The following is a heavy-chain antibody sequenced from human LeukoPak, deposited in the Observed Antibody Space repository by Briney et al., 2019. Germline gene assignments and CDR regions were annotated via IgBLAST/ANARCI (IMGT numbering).Heavy chain of an antibody. CDR3: AKEYGIVVVPAAITGFDP. V-gene: IGHV3-30*18. CDR1: GFTVSSYG. CDR2: ISYDGSNK. Sequence: GGSLRLSCAASGFTVSSYGMHWVRQAPGKGLEWVAVISYDGSNKYYADSVKGRFTISRDSSKNTLYLQMNSLRAEDTAVYYCAKEYGIVVVPAAITGFDPWGQGTLVTVSS. D-gene: IGHD2-2*01. J-gene: IGHJ5*02.